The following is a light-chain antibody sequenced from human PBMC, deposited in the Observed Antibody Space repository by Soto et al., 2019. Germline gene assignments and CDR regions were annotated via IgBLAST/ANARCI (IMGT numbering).Light chain of an antibody. CDR3: QQRSNLFT. V-gene: IGKV3-11*01. CDR2: DAS. Sequence: EIVLTQSPATLSLSPGERATLSCRASQSLSNFLAWYQQKPGQAPRLLIYDASNRATGIPVRLSGSGSGTVFTLTISSLEPEDFAVCYCQQRSNLFTFGPGNTVEIK. J-gene: IGKJ3*01. CDR1: QSLSNF.